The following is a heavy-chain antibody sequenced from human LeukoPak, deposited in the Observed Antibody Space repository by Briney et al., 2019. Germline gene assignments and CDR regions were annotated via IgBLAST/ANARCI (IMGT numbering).Heavy chain of an antibody. CDR2: IIPISGTA. V-gene: IGHV1-69*13. J-gene: IGHJ5*02. CDR1: GGTFSSYA. D-gene: IGHD2-2*01. Sequence: ASVKVSCKASGGTFSSYAISWVRQAPGQGLEWMGGIIPISGTANYAQKFQGRVTITADESTSTAYMELSSLRSEDTAVYYCARSGVPAARVNNWFDPWGQGTLVTVSS. CDR3: ARSGVPAARVNNWFDP.